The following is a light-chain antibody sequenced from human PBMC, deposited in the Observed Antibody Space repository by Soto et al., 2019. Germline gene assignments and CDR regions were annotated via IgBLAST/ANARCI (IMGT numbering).Light chain of an antibody. CDR2: GAS. CDR1: QSVTSTY. CDR3: QQYNNWPPYT. J-gene: IGKJ2*01. V-gene: IGKV3-20*01. Sequence: DIVLTQSPGTLSLSPGERATLSCRASQSVTSTYLAWYKHKPGQPPRLLIFGASSRATGVPDRFSGSGSGTEFTLTISSLQSEDFAVYYCQQYNNWPPYTFGQGTKLEIK.